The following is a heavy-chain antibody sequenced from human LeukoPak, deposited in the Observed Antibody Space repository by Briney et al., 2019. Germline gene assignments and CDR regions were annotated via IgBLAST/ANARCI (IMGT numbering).Heavy chain of an antibody. Sequence: SETLSPTCAVSGGSFSGYYWSWIRQPPGKGLEWIGEINHSGSTNYNPSLKSRVTISVDTSKNQFSLKLSSVTAADTAVYYCAANPGGFCSSGDCYGEAPWGQGTLVTVSS. CDR1: GGSFSGYY. D-gene: IGHD2-15*01. V-gene: IGHV4-34*01. CDR2: INHSGST. CDR3: AANPGGFCSSGDCYGEAP. J-gene: IGHJ5*02.